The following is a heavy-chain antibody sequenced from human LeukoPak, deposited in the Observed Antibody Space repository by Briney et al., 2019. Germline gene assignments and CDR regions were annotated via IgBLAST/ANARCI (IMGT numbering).Heavy chain of an antibody. V-gene: IGHV4-4*02. D-gene: IGHD2-21*01. CDR2: IFHSGNT. CDR1: GGSISSSNW. J-gene: IGHJ6*02. Sequence: SETLSLTCAVSGGSISSSNWWSWVRQPPGKGLEWIGEIFHSGNTNYTPSLKSRVTISVDKSKNQFTLKLSSVTAADTAVYYCARRTTFPVVGMDVWGQGTTVTVSS. CDR3: ARRTTFPVVGMDV.